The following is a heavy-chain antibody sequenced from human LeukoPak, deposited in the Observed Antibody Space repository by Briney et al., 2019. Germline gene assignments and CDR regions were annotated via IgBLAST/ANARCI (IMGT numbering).Heavy chain of an antibody. CDR3: AKDAVRFLAWRAPDY. CDR2: IWYDGSNK. V-gene: IGHV3-30*02. CDR1: GFTFSSYG. D-gene: IGHD3-3*01. Sequence: GESLRLSCAASGFTFSSYGMHWVRQAPGKGLEWVAVIWYDGSNKYYADSVKGRFTISRDNSKNTLYLQMNSLRAEDTAVYYCAKDAVRFLAWRAPDYWGQGTLVTVSS. J-gene: IGHJ4*02.